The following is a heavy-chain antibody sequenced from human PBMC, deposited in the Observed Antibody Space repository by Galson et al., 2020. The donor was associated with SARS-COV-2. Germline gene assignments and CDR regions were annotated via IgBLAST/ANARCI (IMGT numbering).Heavy chain of an antibody. J-gene: IGHJ6*02. V-gene: IGHV4-59*01. CDR2: IFDSGST. CDR1: GVSISTYY. CDR3: ARSTRLKYPMDV. Sequence: SETLSLTCTVSGVSISTYYLNWVRQPPGKGLEWIGDIFDSGSTYYNPPLKGRVTISVDTSKNQCSLQLISVPAADTAVYYCARSTRLKYPMDVWGQGTTVTVSS. D-gene: IGHD2-2*01.